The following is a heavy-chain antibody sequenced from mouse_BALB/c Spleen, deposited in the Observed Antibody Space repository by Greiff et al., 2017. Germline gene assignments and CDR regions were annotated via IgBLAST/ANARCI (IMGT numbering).Heavy chain of an antibody. CDR1: GYTFTSYW. V-gene: IGHV1-4*01. CDR3: ARGTTAMDY. CDR2: INPSTGYT. D-gene: IGHD1-1*01. J-gene: IGHJ4*01. Sequence: QVQLKESGAELVRPGASVKMSCKASGYTFTSYWMHWVKQRPGQGLEWIGYINPSTGYTEYNQKFKDKATLTADKSSSTAYMQLSSLTSEDSAVYYCARGTTAMDYWGQGTSVTVSS.